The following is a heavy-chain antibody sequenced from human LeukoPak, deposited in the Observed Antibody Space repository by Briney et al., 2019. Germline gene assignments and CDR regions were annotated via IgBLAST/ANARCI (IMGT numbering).Heavy chain of an antibody. CDR2: IYYSGST. CDR1: GGSISSGGYS. D-gene: IGHD5-18*01. V-gene: IGHV4-30-4*07. CDR3: ARTGYSYGHYFDY. J-gene: IGHJ4*02. Sequence: SQTLSLTCAVSGGSISSGGYSWSWIRQRPGKGLEWIGYIYYSGSTYYNPSLKSRVTISVDTSKNQFSLKLSSVTAADTAVYYCARTGYSYGHYFDYWGQGTLVTVSS.